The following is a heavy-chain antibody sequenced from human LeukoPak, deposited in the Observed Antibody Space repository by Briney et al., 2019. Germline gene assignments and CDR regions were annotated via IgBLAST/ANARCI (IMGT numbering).Heavy chain of an antibody. J-gene: IGHJ4*02. Sequence: GGSLRLXCAASGFTFSDYYMSWIRQAPGEGLEWVSDISSSGNTKYYADSVKGRFTISRDNAKNSLFLQISSLRVEDSAVYYCARLSPSNYYGSGSYVSVWGQGTLVTVSS. CDR1: GFTFSDYY. CDR3: ARLSPSNYYGSGSYVSV. V-gene: IGHV3-11*04. D-gene: IGHD3-10*01. CDR2: ISSSGNTK.